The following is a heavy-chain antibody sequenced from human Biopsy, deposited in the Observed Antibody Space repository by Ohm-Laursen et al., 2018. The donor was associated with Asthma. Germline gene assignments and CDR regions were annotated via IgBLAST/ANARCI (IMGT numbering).Heavy chain of an antibody. J-gene: IGHJ4*02. Sequence: RSLRLSCAASGFTFHNYVMNWVRQAPGKGLEWVAGIFFDGSNKYYADSVKGRFTISRDNSKDTLYLQVNSLRGDDTAVYYCARGKTWGRSYYFDYWGQGTLVTVSS. V-gene: IGHV3-30-3*01. CDR1: GFTFHNYV. CDR3: ARGKTWGRSYYFDY. D-gene: IGHD6-6*01. CDR2: IFFDGSNK.